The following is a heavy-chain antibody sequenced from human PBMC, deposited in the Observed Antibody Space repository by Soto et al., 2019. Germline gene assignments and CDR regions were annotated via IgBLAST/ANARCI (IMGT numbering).Heavy chain of an antibody. CDR3: ARDRGSSSEYYYYGMDV. CDR2: IYYSGST. D-gene: IGHD6-13*01. V-gene: IGHV4-59*01. CDR1: GGSISSYY. J-gene: IGHJ6*02. Sequence: QVQLQESGPGLVKPSETLSLTCTVSGGSISSYYWSWIRQPPGKGLEWIGYIYYSGSTNYNTSRKSRVTISVDTSKNQFSLKLSSVTAADTAVYYCARDRGSSSEYYYYGMDVWGQGTTVTVSS.